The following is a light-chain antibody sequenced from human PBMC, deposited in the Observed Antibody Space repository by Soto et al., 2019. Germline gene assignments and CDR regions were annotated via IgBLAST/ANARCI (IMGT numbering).Light chain of an antibody. CDR3: LQHNSYPHT. J-gene: IGKJ2*01. CDR1: QGIRTY. CDR2: TAY. V-gene: IGKV1-17*03. Sequence: DIPMTQSPSAMSASVGDRVTITCRASQGIRTYLVWFQQTPGKVPTSMIYTAYSIKNGVPARFSGSGSGTEFTLTISSLQPEDFATYYCLQHNSYPHTFGQGTQLEIK.